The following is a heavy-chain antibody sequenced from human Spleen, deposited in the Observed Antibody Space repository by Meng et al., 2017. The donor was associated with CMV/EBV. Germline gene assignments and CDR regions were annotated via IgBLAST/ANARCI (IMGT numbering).Heavy chain of an antibody. V-gene: IGHV3-23*01. J-gene: IGHJ6*02. D-gene: IGHD1-20*01. Sequence: GGSLRLSCAASGFTFSSYAMSWVRQAPGKGLEWVSAISGSGGSTYYADSVKGRFTISRDNSKNMLYLQMGSLRAEDMAVYYCAREGVTGTYLLAIRGYYGMDVWGQGTTVTVSS. CDR2: ISGSGGST. CDR1: GFTFSSYA. CDR3: AREGVTGTYLLAIRGYYGMDV.